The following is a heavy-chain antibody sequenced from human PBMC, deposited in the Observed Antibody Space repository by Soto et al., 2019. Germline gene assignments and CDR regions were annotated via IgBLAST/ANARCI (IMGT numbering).Heavy chain of an antibody. CDR1: GGTFSSYA. J-gene: IGHJ5*02. D-gene: IGHD2-15*01. CDR2: IIPIFGTA. V-gene: IGHV1-69*01. CDR3: ARRDGYCSGGSCYWRWFDP. Sequence: QVQLVQSGAEVKKPGSSVKVSCKASGGTFSSYAISWVRQAPGQGLEWMGGIIPIFGTANYAQKFPGRVTITADESTSTAYRELSSLRSEDTAVYYCARRDGYCSGGSCYWRWFDPWGQGTLVTVSS.